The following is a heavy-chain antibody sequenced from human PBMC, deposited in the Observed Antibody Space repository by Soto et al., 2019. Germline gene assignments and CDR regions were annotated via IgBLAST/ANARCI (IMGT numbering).Heavy chain of an antibody. CDR2: ISWDGSST. V-gene: IGHV3-43*01. D-gene: IGHD3-16*01. J-gene: IGHJ6*02. CDR1: GFTFDDYT. CDR3: CTSTTYTNSLSIYGTDV. Sequence: PGGSLRLSCAASGFTFDDYTMHWVRQAPGKGLEWVSLISWDGSSTNYADSVKGRFTISRDNSKNSLYLQMNSLRTEDTALYYSCTSTTYTNSLSIYGTDVWGQGTTVTLSS.